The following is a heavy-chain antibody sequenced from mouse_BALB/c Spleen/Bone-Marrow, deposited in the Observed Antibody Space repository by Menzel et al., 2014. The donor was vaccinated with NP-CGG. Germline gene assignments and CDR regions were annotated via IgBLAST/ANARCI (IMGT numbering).Heavy chain of an antibody. V-gene: IGHV5-4*02. J-gene: IGHJ4*01. Sequence: EVQLVVSGGGLVKPGGSLKLSCAASGFTFSDYYMYWVRQTPEKRLEWVATISDGGSYTYYPDSVKGRFTISRDNAKNNLYLQMSSLKSEDTAMYYCARDYDYAMDYWGQGTSVTVSS. CDR3: ARDYDYAMDY. CDR2: ISDGGSYT. D-gene: IGHD2-12*01. CDR1: GFTFSDYY.